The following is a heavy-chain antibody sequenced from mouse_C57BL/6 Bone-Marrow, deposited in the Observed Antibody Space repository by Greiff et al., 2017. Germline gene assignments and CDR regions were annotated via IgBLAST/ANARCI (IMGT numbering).Heavy chain of an antibody. Sequence: EVKLMESGGGLVKPGGSLKLSCAASGFTFSSYTMSWVRQTPEKRLEWVATISGGGGNTYYPDSVKGRFTISRDNAKNTLYLQMSSLRSEDTALYYCARLYHDYGGFAYWGQGTLVTVSA. J-gene: IGHJ3*01. V-gene: IGHV5-9*01. D-gene: IGHD2-4*01. CDR2: ISGGGGNT. CDR3: ARLYHDYGGFAY. CDR1: GFTFSSYT.